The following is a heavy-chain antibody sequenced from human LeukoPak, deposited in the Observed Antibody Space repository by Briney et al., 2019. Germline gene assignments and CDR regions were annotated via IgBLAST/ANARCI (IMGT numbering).Heavy chain of an antibody. D-gene: IGHD2-8*01. V-gene: IGHV4-39*01. CDR1: GGSISSSSYY. CDR3: ARGLNYYYYYMDV. J-gene: IGHJ6*03. Sequence: SETLSLTCTVSGGSISSSSYYWGWIRQPPGKGLEWIGSIYYSGGTYYNPSLKSRVTISVDTSKNQFSLKLSSVTAADTAVYYCARGLNYYYYYMDVWGKGTTVTISS. CDR2: IYYSGGT.